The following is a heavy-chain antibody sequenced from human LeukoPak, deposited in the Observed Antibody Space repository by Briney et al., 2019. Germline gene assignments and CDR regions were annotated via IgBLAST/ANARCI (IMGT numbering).Heavy chain of an antibody. J-gene: IGHJ4*02. D-gene: IGHD3-10*01. CDR2: INHSGST. CDR1: GGSFSGYY. Sequence: PSETLSLTCAVYGGSFSGYYWSWIRQPPGKGLEWIGEINHSGSTNYNPSLKSRVTISVDTSKNQFSLKLSSVTAADTAVYYCATGPNYYGSEGDYWGQGTLVTVSS. CDR3: ATGPNYYGSEGDY. V-gene: IGHV4-34*01.